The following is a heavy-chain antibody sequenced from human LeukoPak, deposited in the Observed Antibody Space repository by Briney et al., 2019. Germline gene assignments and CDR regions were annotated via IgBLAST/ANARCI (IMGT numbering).Heavy chain of an antibody. Sequence: GGSLRLSCAVSGFTFSTYSMNWVRQAPGKGLEWVGRIKSKTDGGTTDYAAPVKGRFTISRDDSKNTLYLQMNSLKTEDTAVYYCTSTWVPYGSGSYFDYWGQGTLVTVSS. J-gene: IGHJ4*02. CDR2: IKSKTDGGTT. CDR3: TSTWVPYGSGSYFDY. CDR1: GFTFSTYS. V-gene: IGHV3-15*01. D-gene: IGHD3-10*01.